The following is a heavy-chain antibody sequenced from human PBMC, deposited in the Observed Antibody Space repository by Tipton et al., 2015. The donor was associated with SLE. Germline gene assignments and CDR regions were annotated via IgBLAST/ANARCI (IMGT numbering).Heavy chain of an antibody. CDR1: GFTFDDYG. CDR2: INWNGGST. D-gene: IGHD3-10*01. CDR3: ARDPLGGSDGEI. Sequence: SLRLSCAASGFTFDDYGMSWVRQAPGKGLEWVSGINWNGGSTAYADSVKGRFTISRDNAKNSLYLQMNSLRAEDTAVYYCARDPLGGSDGEIWGQGTMVTVSS. V-gene: IGHV3-20*04. J-gene: IGHJ3*02.